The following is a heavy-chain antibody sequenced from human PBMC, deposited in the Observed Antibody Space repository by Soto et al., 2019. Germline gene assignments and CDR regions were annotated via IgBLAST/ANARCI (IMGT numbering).Heavy chain of an antibody. CDR3: ARGPRYSSSYWFDP. CDR1: GFTFSDYY. V-gene: IGHV3-11*06. J-gene: IGHJ5*02. D-gene: IGHD6-6*01. Sequence: PGVSLRLSCAASGFTFSDYYMSWIRQAPGKGLEWVSYISSSSSYTNYADSVKGRFTISRDNAKNSLYLQMNSLRAEDTAVYYCARGPRYSSSYWFDPWGQGTLVTVSS. CDR2: ISSSSSYT.